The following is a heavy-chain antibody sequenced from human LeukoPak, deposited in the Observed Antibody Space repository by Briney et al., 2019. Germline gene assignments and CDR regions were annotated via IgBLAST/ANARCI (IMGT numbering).Heavy chain of an antibody. V-gene: IGHV4-59*13. D-gene: IGHD5-24*01. Sequence: SETLSLTCTVSSGSTIGFSWSWSRQPPGKGLEWIGYIHYNGSTNYNPSLKSRVTISIDTSKSQFSLKLSSVTAADTAVYYCAREGMATIRHYYYYYMDVWGKGTTVTVSS. J-gene: IGHJ6*03. CDR3: AREGMATIRHYYYYYMDV. CDR1: SGSTIGFS. CDR2: IHYNGST.